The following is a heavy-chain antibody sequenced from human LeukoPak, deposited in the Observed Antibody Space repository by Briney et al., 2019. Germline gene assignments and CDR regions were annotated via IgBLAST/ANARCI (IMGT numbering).Heavy chain of an antibody. D-gene: IGHD3-10*01. CDR3: ARGGRGWFAP. V-gene: IGHV3-7*01. CDR2: IKQDGSEN. Sequence: PGGSLRLSCAASGFTFSTYWMSWLRQAPGKGLEWVANIKQDGSENYYVDSVKGRFTISRDNAKNSLYLQMNSLRAEDTAVYYCARGGRGWFAPWGQGTLVTVSS. J-gene: IGHJ5*02. CDR1: GFTFSTYW.